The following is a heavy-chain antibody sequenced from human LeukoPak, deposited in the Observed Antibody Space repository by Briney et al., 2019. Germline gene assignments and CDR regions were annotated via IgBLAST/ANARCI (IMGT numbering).Heavy chain of an antibody. CDR2: INTNTGNP. V-gene: IGHV7-4-1*02. Sequence: GASVKVSCKASGYTFTSYAMNWVRQAPGQGLEWMGWINTNTGNPTYAQGFTGRFVFSLDTSVSTAYLQISSLKAEDTAVYYCARDLRPLGKGYCSGGSCYRYWGQGTLVTVSS. CDR3: ARDLRPLGKGYCSGGSCYRY. J-gene: IGHJ4*02. CDR1: GYTFTSYA. D-gene: IGHD2-15*01.